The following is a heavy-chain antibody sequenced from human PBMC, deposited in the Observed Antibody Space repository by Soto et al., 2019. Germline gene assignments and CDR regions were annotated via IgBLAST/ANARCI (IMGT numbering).Heavy chain of an antibody. CDR1: GGSISSGDYY. J-gene: IGHJ5*02. Sequence: SETLSLTCTVSGGSISSGDYYWSWIRQPPGKGLEWIGYIYYSGSTYYNPSLKSRVTISVDTSKNQFSLKLSSVTAADTAVYYCARAFYDILTGSRWFDPWGQGTLVTVSS. D-gene: IGHD3-9*01. CDR3: ARAFYDILTGSRWFDP. CDR2: IYYSGST. V-gene: IGHV4-30-4*01.